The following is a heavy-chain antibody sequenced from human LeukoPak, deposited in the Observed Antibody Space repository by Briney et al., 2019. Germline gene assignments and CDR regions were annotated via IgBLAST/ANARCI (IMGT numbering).Heavy chain of an antibody. V-gene: IGHV4-39*07. D-gene: IGHD3-22*01. CDR3: ARSRWLSDPYFDY. Sequence: KPSETLSLTCTVSGGSISSSSYYWGWIRQPPGKGLEWIGSIYYSGSTYYNPSLKSRVTISVDTSKNQFSLKLSSVTAADTAVYYCARSRWLSDPYFDYWGQGTLVTVSS. CDR2: IYYSGST. J-gene: IGHJ4*02. CDR1: GGSISSSSYY.